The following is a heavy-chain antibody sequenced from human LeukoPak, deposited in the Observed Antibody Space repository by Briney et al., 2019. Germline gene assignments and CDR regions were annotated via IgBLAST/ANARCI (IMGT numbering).Heavy chain of an antibody. V-gene: IGHV4-34*01. Sequence: PSETLSLTCAVYGASLNDYYWSWIRQPPGKGLEWIGEINHSGSTNYNPSLKSRVTISVDTSKNQFSLKLSSVTAADTAVYYCARGRHDAYGDPFDYWGQGTLVTVSS. D-gene: IGHD4-17*01. CDR3: ARGRHDAYGDPFDY. J-gene: IGHJ4*02. CDR2: INHSGST. CDR1: GASLNDYY.